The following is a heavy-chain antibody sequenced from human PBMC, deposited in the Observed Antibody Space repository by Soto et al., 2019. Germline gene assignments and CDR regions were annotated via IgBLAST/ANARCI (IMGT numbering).Heavy chain of an antibody. V-gene: IGHV1-2*02. D-gene: IGHD1-26*01. Sequence: ASVKVSCKASGGTFSSYAIRWVRQAPAQGPEWMGEIGRESGDTRSEQKFQGRVTMTMDKSITTVYMEVKNRRPADTAIYYGGRGRSGKIAVFDWGQGTPVTVSS. CDR1: GGTFSSYA. CDR3: GRGRSGKIAVFD. J-gene: IGHJ4*02. CDR2: IGRESGDT.